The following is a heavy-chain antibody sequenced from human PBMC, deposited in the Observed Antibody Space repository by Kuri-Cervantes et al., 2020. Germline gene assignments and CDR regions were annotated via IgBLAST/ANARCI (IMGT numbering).Heavy chain of an antibody. V-gene: IGHV1-69*06. J-gene: IGHJ3*02. CDR2: IIPIFGTA. Sequence: SVKVTCKASGGTYSSYAISWVRQAPGQGLEWMGGIIPIFGTANYAQKFQVRATITADKYTSTAYMELSSLRSEDTAVYYCASSLPNSGYYKPDARHDAFDIWGQGTMVTVSS. D-gene: IGHD3-22*01. CDR3: ASSLPNSGYYKPDARHDAFDI. CDR1: GGTYSSYA.